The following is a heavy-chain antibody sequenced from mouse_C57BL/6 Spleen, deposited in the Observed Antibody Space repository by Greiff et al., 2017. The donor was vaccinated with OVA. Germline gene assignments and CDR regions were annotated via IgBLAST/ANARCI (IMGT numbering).Heavy chain of an antibody. Sequence: EVHLVESGGGLVQPKGSLKLSCAASGFSFNTYAMNWVRQAPGKGLEWVARIRSKSNNYATYYADSVKDRFTISRDDSESMLYLQMNNLKTEDTAMYYCVRHDYGRKAMDYWGQGTSVTVSS. CDR2: IRSKSNNYAT. V-gene: IGHV10-1*01. CDR3: VRHDYGRKAMDY. D-gene: IGHD1-1*01. J-gene: IGHJ4*01. CDR1: GFSFNTYA.